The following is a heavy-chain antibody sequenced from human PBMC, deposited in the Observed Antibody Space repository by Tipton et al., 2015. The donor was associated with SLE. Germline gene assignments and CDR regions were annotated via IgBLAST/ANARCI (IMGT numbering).Heavy chain of an antibody. J-gene: IGHJ6*02. CDR2: ISSSGSYI. CDR1: GFNFNDYT. V-gene: IGHV3-21*01. CDR3: VRGAPGLDPLNYYYGMDV. D-gene: IGHD1-1*01. Sequence: SLRLSCAASGFNFNDYTINWVRQAPGKGLEWVSCISSSGSYIYYADSVKGRVTISRDNADNSVYLQMNSLKDEDTAVYYCVRGAPGLDPLNYYYGMDVWGQGTTVTVSS.